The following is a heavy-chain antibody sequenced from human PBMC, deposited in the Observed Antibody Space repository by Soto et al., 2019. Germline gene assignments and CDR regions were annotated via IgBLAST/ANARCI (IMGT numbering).Heavy chain of an antibody. V-gene: IGHV1-2*04. J-gene: IGHJ6*02. CDR2: INPNSGGT. CDR1: GYTLTGYH. Sequence: GASVKVSCKASGYTLTGYHMHWVRQAPGQGLEWMGWINPNSGGTDYAQKFQGWVTMTRDTSISTAYMELTRLKSDDTAIYYCARGFYDYGMDFWGQGTTVTVSS. CDR3: ARGFYDYGMDF.